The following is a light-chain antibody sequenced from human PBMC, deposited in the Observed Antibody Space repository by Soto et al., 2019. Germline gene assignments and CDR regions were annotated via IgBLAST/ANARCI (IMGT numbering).Light chain of an antibody. J-gene: IGKJ5*01. CDR1: QIVGGDT. V-gene: IGKV3-20*01. CDR2: GAS. Sequence: EIVLTQSPGTLSLSPGERATLSCRASQIVGGDTLAWFQQRLGQAPRLVIYGASNRAAGIPDRFSGSGSGTDFTLTVSRLEPEDFAMYYCQQYHWAPDTFGQGTRLEMK. CDR3: QQYHWAPDT.